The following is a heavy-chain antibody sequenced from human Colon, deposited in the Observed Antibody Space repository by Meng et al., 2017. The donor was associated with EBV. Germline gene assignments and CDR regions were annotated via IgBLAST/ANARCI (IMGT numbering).Heavy chain of an antibody. CDR3: ARGTPGRSYSDY. Sequence: VQRGRRGLGVKKPGASVKVSCKASDYTFTGYGVRWVRQAPGQGLEWMAWLGAHDGDTSHAPKFQGRVTVSADRPTATAYMELWSLRSDDTAVYYCARGTPGRSYSDYWGQGTLVTVSS. CDR2: LGAHDGDT. D-gene: IGHD3-10*01. V-gene: IGHV1-18*01. CDR1: DYTFTGYG. J-gene: IGHJ4*02.